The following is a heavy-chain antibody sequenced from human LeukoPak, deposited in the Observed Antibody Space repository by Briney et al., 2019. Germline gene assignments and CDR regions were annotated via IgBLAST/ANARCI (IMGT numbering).Heavy chain of an antibody. CDR1: GFPVSSNY. CDR2: TYSGGSP. D-gene: IGHD7-27*01. J-gene: IGHJ3*02. Sequence: SGGSLRLSCPASGFPVSSNYMSWVRQAPGKGRGWVSVTYSGGSPYYADSVKGRFTFSRDNSKNTLYLQMNSLRAEDTAVYYCARPQLGISDAFDIWGQGTMVTVSS. V-gene: IGHV3-66*02. CDR3: ARPQLGISDAFDI.